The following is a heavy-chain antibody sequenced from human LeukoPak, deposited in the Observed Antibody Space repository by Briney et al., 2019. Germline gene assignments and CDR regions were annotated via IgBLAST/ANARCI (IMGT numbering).Heavy chain of an antibody. Sequence: ASVKVSCKATGYTFTANFIHWLRQAPGQGLEWMGWINSNSGKTKYAQQFHGRVTMTRDTSISTAYMELSRLRSDDTAVYYCARAIGLVVVAASRGSYAFDIWGQGTMVTVSS. V-gene: IGHV1-2*02. CDR2: INSNSGKT. CDR1: GYTFTANF. CDR3: ARAIGLVVVAASRGSYAFDI. D-gene: IGHD2-15*01. J-gene: IGHJ3*02.